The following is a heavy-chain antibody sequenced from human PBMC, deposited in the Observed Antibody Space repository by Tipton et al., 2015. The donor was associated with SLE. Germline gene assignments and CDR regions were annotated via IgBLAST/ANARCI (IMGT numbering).Heavy chain of an antibody. Sequence: TLSLTCAVYGGSFSGYYWSWIRQPPGKGLEWIGEINHSGSTNYNPSLKSRVTISVDTSKNQFSLKLSSVTAADTAVYYCASLITTFGVVWDYWGQGTLVTVSS. CDR2: INHSGST. J-gene: IGHJ4*02. V-gene: IGHV4-34*01. D-gene: IGHD3-3*01. CDR3: ASLITTFGVVWDY. CDR1: GGSFSGYY.